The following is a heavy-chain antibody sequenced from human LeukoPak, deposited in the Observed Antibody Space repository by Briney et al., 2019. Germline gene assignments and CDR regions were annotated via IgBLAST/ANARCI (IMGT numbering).Heavy chain of an antibody. CDR3: ARGTIFGNWFDP. CDR1: DGSISSYS. V-gene: IGHV4-59*01. J-gene: IGHJ5*02. Sequence: SETLSLTCTVSDGSISSYSWSWIRQPPGRGLEWIAYIYYSGITNYNPSLKSRVTISVDTSTNQFSLKLSSVTAADTAVYYCARGTIFGNWFDPWGQGTLVTVSS. D-gene: IGHD3-3*01. CDR2: IYYSGIT.